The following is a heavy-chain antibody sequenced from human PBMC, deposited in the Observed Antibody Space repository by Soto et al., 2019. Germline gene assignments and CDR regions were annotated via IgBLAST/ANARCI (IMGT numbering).Heavy chain of an antibody. Sequence: QVQLVQSGAEVKKPGSSVKVSCKASGGTFSSYTISWVRQAPGQGLEWMGRIIPILGIANYAQKFQGRVTITADKSPSTAYMELSSLRSEDTAVYYCARDVVAAPPLVTQYYYMDVWGKGTTVTVSS. V-gene: IGHV1-69*08. D-gene: IGHD2-15*01. CDR2: IIPILGIA. J-gene: IGHJ6*03. CDR1: GGTFSSYT. CDR3: ARDVVAAPPLVTQYYYMDV.